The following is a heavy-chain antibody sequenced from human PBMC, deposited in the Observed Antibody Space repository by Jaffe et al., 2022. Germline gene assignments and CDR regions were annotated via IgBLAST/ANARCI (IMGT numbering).Heavy chain of an antibody. D-gene: IGHD3-22*01. CDR3: TRGPHRRGYYDSSGYYHPRSNGYYFDY. CDR1: GFTFGDYA. CDR2: IRSKAYGGTT. J-gene: IGHJ4*02. V-gene: IGHV3-49*04. Sequence: EVQLVESGGGLVQPGRSLRLSCTASGFTFGDYAMSWVRQAPGKGLEWVGFIRSKAYGGTTEYAASVKGRFTISRDDSKSIAYLQMNSLKTEDTAVYYCTRGPHRRGYYDSSGYYHPRSNGYYFDYWGQGTLVTVSS.